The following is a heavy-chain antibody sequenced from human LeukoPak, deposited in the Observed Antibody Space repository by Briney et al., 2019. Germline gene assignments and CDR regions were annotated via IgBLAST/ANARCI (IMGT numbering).Heavy chain of an antibody. J-gene: IGHJ4*02. CDR2: ISAYNGNT. V-gene: IGHV1-18*01. D-gene: IGHD6-19*01. CDR3: ARGVRYSSAWAFDY. CDR1: GFTFTSYG. Sequence: GASVKVSCKASGFTFTSYGISWVRQAPGQGLEWMGWISAYNGNTNYAQKLQGRVTMTTDTSTSTAYMELRSLRSEDTAVYYCARGVRYSSAWAFDYWGQGTLVTVSS.